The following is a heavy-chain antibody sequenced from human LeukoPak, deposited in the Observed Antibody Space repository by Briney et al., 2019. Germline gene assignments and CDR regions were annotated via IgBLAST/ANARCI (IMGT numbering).Heavy chain of an antibody. CDR1: GFTFDDYA. CDR2: ISWNSGSI. J-gene: IGHJ2*01. Sequence: GGSLRLSCAASGFTFDDYAMHWVRQAPGKGLEWVSGISWNSGSIGYADSVKGRFTISRDNAKNSLYLQMNSLRAEDTALYYCAKDSRVNSSGYGMTRFTTNWYFDLWGRGTLVTVSS. V-gene: IGHV3-9*01. CDR3: AKDSRVNSSGYGMTRFTTNWYFDL. D-gene: IGHD3-22*01.